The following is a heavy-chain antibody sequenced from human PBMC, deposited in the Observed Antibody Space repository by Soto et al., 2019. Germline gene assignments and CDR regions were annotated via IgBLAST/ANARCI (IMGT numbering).Heavy chain of an antibody. CDR2: VSGSGGST. D-gene: IGHD1-20*01. CDR1: GFTFSSYA. Sequence: PGGSLRLSCAASGFTFSSYAMSWVRQAPGKGLEWISAVSGSGGSTYYADSVKGRFTISRDNSKDTLYLQMNNLRAEDTAVYYCAKPPDYNWNDYWGQGTPVTVSS. J-gene: IGHJ4*02. CDR3: AKPPDYNWNDY. V-gene: IGHV3-23*01.